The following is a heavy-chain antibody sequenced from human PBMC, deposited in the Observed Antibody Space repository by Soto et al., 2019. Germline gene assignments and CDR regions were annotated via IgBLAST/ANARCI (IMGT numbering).Heavy chain of an antibody. D-gene: IGHD2-21*02. J-gene: IGHJ4*02. V-gene: IGHV4-59*08. CDR1: GDSISTDY. CDR2: IYYGGST. Sequence: SETLSLTCTVSGDSISTDYWSWIRQSPGKGLEWIGFIYYGGSTNYNPSLKSRVTISVDTPKNQFSLKLSSVTVEDTAVYYCVRHTCPDCYSIGYWGLGTLVTVSS. CDR3: VRHTCPDCYSIGY.